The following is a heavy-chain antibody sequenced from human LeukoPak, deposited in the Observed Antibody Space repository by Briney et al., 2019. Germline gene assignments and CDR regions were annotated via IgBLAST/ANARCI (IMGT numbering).Heavy chain of an antibody. Sequence: GGSLRLSCEASGFSFTNYNMNWVRQAPGKGLEWVSYISSFSSSIYYADSVKGRFTISRDNAKNSLFLQMNSLRAEDAAVYYCARNDGRDAFDIWGQGTMVTVSS. V-gene: IGHV3-21*06. D-gene: IGHD1-1*01. J-gene: IGHJ3*02. CDR3: ARNDGRDAFDI. CDR1: GFSFTNYN. CDR2: ISSFSSSI.